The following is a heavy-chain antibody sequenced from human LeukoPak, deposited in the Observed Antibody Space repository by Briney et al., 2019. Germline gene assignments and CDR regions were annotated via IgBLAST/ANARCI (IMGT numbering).Heavy chain of an antibody. Sequence: GGSLRLSCAASGFIFSSYSMNWVRQAPGKGLEWVSFISSSSSYIYYADSVKGRFTISRDNAKNSLYLQMNSLRAEDTAVYYCARNLWFGEFLDSWGREPWSPSPQ. CDR1: GFIFSSYS. V-gene: IGHV3-21*01. CDR2: ISSSSSYI. J-gene: IGHJ5*01. CDR3: ARNLWFGEFLDS. D-gene: IGHD3-10*01.